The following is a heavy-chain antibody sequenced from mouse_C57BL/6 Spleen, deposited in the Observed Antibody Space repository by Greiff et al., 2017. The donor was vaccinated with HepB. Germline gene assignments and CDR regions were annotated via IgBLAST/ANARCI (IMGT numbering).Heavy chain of an antibody. V-gene: IGHV5-9*01. CDR1: GFTFSSYT. Sequence: EVKLMESGGGLVKPGGSLKLSCAASGFTFSSYTMSWVRQTPEKRLEWVATISGGGGNTYYPDSVKGRFTISRDNAKNTLYLQMSSLRSEDTALYYCARRIYYGFAYWGQGTLVTVSA. CDR3: ARRIYYGFAY. D-gene: IGHD2-1*01. J-gene: IGHJ3*01. CDR2: ISGGGGNT.